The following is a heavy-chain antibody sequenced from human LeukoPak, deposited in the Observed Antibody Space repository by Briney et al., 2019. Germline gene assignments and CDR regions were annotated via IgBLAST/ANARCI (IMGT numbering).Heavy chain of an antibody. CDR2: IYYSGRT. CDR1: GGSISSGTYY. D-gene: IGHD6-19*01. J-gene: IGHJ4*02. V-gene: IGHV4-39*07. CDR3: ARESGYGGGWYKPFYFDY. Sequence: ASETLSLTCTVSGGSISSGTYYWGWIRQPPGKGLEWIGTIYYSGRTYYNSSLESRVTISLDTSKNQFSLKLSSMTAADTAVYYCARESGYGGGWYKPFYFDYWGQGTLLTVSS.